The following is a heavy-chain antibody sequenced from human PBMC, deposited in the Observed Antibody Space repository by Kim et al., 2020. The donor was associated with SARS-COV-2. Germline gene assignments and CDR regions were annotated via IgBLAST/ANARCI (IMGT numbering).Heavy chain of an antibody. J-gene: IGHJ4*02. V-gene: IGHV4-4*02. CDR1: GGSISSSNW. D-gene: IGHD3-10*01. CDR3: AGRSHGSGSYYKPPGFVH. Sequence: SETLSLTCAVSGGSISSSNWWSWVRQPPGKGLEWIGEIYHSGSTNYNPSLKSRVTISVDKSKNQFSLKLSSVTAADTAVYYCAGRSHGSGSYYKPPGFVHWGQGTLVTVSS. CDR2: IYHSGST.